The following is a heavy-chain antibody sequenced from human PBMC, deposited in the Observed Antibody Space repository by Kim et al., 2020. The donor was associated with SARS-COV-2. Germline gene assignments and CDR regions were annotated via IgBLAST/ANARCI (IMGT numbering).Heavy chain of an antibody. J-gene: IGHJ4*02. V-gene: IGHV3-30*18. CDR1: GFTFSSYG. CDR3: AKDAGGSSDY. D-gene: IGHD1-26*01. CDR2: ISYDGSNK. Sequence: GGSLRLSCAASGFTFSSYGMHWVRQAPGKGLEWVAVISYDGSNKYYADSVKGRFTISRDNSKNTLYLQMNSLRAEDTAVYYCAKDAGGSSDYWGQGTLVTVSS.